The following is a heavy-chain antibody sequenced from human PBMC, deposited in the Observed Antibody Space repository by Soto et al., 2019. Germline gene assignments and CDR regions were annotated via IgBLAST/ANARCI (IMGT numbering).Heavy chain of an antibody. D-gene: IGHD2-15*01. V-gene: IGHV3-11*01. CDR2: ISSSGSTI. CDR3: AIDRRILGPTNAFDI. Sequence: GGSLRLSCAASGFTFSDYYMSWIRQAPGKGLEWVSYISSSGSTIYYADSVKGRFTISRDNAKNSLYLQMNSLRAEDTAVYYCAIDRRILGPTNAFDIWGQGTMVTVSS. CDR1: GFTFSDYY. J-gene: IGHJ3*02.